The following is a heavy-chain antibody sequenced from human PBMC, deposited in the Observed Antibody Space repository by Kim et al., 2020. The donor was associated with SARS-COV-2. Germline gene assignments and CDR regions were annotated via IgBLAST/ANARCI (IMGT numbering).Heavy chain of an antibody. J-gene: IGHJ3*02. D-gene: IGHD1-26*01. Sequence: GGSLRLSCAASGFTFDDYAMHWVRQAPGKGLEWVSGISWNSGSIGYADSVKGRFTISRDNAKNSLYLQMNSLRAEDTALYYCAKGWWELHQSAFDIWGQGTMVTVSS. CDR3: AKGWWELHQSAFDI. V-gene: IGHV3-9*01. CDR2: ISWNSGSI. CDR1: GFTFDDYA.